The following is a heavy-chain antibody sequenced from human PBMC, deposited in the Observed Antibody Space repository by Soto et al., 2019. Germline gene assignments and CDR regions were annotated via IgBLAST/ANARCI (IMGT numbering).Heavy chain of an antibody. D-gene: IGHD3-3*01. CDR3: ARDSPFTIFGVVTPYYFDY. CDR2: ISSSSSTI. CDR1: GFTFSSYS. J-gene: IGHJ4*02. V-gene: IGHV3-48*01. Sequence: EVQLMESGGGLVQPGGSLRLSCAASGFTFSSYSMNWVRQAPGKGLEWVSYISSSSSTIYYADSVKGRFTISRDNAKNSLYLQMNSLRAEDTAVYYCARDSPFTIFGVVTPYYFDYWGQGTLVTVSS.